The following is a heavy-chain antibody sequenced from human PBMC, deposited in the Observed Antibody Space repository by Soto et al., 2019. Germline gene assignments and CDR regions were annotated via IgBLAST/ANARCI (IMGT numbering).Heavy chain of an antibody. J-gene: IGHJ4*02. CDR2: IYYSGST. D-gene: IGHD3-10*01. CDR1: GGSISSGGYY. CDR3: ARSAVRGVIIRGGYFDY. V-gene: IGHV4-31*03. Sequence: QVQLQESGPGLVKPSQTLSLTCTVSGGSISSGGYYWSWIRQHPGKGLEWIGYIYYSGSTYYNPYLKSRVTISVDTSTNHFALKLSSVTAADTAVYYCARSAVRGVIIRGGYFDYWGQGTLVTVSS.